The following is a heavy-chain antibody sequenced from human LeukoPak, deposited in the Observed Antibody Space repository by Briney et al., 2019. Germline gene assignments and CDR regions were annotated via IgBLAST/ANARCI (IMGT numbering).Heavy chain of an antibody. J-gene: IGHJ6*04. CDR2: IYHSGST. V-gene: IGHV4-38-2*02. D-gene: IGHD3-10*01. Sequence: PSETLSLTCAVSGYSISSGYYWGWIRQPPGKGLEWIGSIYHSGSTYYNPSLKSRVTISVDTSKNQFSLKLSSVTAADTAVYYSAGDKYYYGSGSYRYYYGMDVWGKGTTVTVSS. CDR3: AGDKYYYGSGSYRYYYGMDV. CDR1: GYSISSGYY.